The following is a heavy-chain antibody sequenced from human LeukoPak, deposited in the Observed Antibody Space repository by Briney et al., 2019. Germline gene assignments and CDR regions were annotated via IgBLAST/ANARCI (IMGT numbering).Heavy chain of an antibody. CDR1: GFTVSSNY. V-gene: IGHV3-53*01. J-gene: IGHJ4*02. CDR2: IYSGGST. D-gene: IGHD1-26*01. CDR3: AKDLGGASQCYDY. Sequence: TGGSLRLSCAASGFTVSSNYMSWVRQAPGKGLEWVSVIYSGGSTYYADSVKGRFTISRDNSKNTLYLQMNSLRAEDTAVYYCAKDLGGASQCYDYWGQGTLVTVSS.